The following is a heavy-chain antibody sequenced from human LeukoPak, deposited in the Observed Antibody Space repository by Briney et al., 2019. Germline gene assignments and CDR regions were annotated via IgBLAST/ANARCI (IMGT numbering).Heavy chain of an antibody. CDR2: ISAYNGNT. V-gene: IGHV1-18*01. CDR1: GYTFTSYG. Sequence: ASVKVSCKASGYTFTSYGISWVRQAPGQGLEWMGWISAYNGNTNYAQKLQGRVTMTTDTSTSTAYMELRSLRSDDTAVYYCARAVGTPYYYDSSGYYLWGQGTLVTVSS. J-gene: IGHJ4*02. D-gene: IGHD3-22*01. CDR3: ARAVGTPYYYDSSGYYL.